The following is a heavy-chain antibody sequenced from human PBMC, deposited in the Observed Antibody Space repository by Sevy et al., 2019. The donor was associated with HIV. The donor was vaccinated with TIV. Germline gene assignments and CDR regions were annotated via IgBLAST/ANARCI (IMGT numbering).Heavy chain of an antibody. CDR3: VRDGGDEYGAGSYYGPFDY. V-gene: IGHV3-21*06. Sequence: GESLKISCVVSGFNFRDYSVNWVRQAPGKGLEWVSSINNDGTYIYYGASVKGRFTVSRDNAKNSLYLHMNSLRADDTAVYYCVRDGGDEYGAGSYYGPFDYWGRGTLVTVSS. CDR1: GFNFRDYS. J-gene: IGHJ4*02. CDR2: INNDGTYI. D-gene: IGHD3-10*01.